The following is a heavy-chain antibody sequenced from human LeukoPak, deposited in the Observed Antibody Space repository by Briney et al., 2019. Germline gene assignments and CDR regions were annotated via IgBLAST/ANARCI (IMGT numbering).Heavy chain of an antibody. V-gene: IGHV1-46*01. CDR2: IHPDGDTT. J-gene: IGHJ4*02. Sequence: ASVTVSFKASGYAIISHYMHWVREAPGQGLEWMGTIHPDGDTTTYAQKFQGRVTMTRDTSTSRVYMDLSSLRSEDTAVYYCAREAIAAGKNFDYWGQGTLVTVSS. CDR3: AREAIAAGKNFDY. CDR1: GYAIISHY. D-gene: IGHD6-25*01.